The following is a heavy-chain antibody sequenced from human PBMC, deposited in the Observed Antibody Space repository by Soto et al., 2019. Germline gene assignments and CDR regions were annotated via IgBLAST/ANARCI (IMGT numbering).Heavy chain of an antibody. V-gene: IGHV4-30-4*01. Sequence: QVQLQESGPGLVKPSQTLSLTCTVSGGSVSSDDHYWNWIRQPPGKGLEWIGYIFYSGSAFYNPSLQSRVTISVDTSNNQFSLKMKSMTAADTAVYYCARSPYSYGFNLWGQGTLVTVSS. CDR1: GGSVSSDDHY. D-gene: IGHD5-18*01. CDR2: IFYSGSA. CDR3: ARSPYSYGFNL. J-gene: IGHJ4*02.